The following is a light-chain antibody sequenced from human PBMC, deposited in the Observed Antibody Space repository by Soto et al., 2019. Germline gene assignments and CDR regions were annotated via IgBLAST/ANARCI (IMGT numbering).Light chain of an antibody. Sequence: EILLTQSPGTLSLSPGERATLSCRASQSVSSSYLAWYQQKPGQAPRLLIYGAPSRAAVIPNWCSGRGSGADFTLTTSRLQPEDFAVYYCQQDGRTPWTFGQGTKV. CDR3: QQDGRTPWT. CDR1: QSVSSSY. V-gene: IGKV3-20*01. J-gene: IGKJ1*01. CDR2: GAP.